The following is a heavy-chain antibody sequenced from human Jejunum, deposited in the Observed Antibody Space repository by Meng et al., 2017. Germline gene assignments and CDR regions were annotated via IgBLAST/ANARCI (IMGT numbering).Heavy chain of an antibody. J-gene: IGHJ4*02. D-gene: IGHD3-10*01. CDR1: GFSVSTYY. Sequence: VEVVEAGGGLVQPGGSLRLTCAASGFSVSTYYMSWVRQAPGKGLEWISVIFSNGGTYYADSVKGRFIISRDTSKNSLYLQMHSLRHEDTAVYYCVRDDGSAPYDSWGQGTLVTVSS. V-gene: IGHV3-66*02. CDR2: IFSNGGT. CDR3: VRDDGSAPYDS.